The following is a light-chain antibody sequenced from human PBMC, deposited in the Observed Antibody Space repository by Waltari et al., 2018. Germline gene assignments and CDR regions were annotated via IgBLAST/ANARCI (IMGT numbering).Light chain of an antibody. CDR3: STWDDSLSVVL. V-gene: IGLV1-44*01. Sequence: QPVMTQQPSASGTPGQRVTIFCSGRHSNIGSNTAKWYQQPPGTAPKLLIFSDNRRPSGVPDRFSASKSGTSASLAISGLQSDDEADYSCSTWDDSLSVVLFGDGTKLTVL. J-gene: IGLJ2*01. CDR1: HSNIGSNT. CDR2: SDN.